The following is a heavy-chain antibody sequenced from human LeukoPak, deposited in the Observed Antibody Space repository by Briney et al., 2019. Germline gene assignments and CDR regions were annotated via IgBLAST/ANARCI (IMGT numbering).Heavy chain of an antibody. D-gene: IGHD3-3*01. CDR3: ARAPYYDFWSSYPTKLRANWFDP. V-gene: IGHV4-34*01. CDR2: INHSGST. CDR1: GGSLSGYY. Sequence: SETLSLTCAVYGGSLSGYYWSWIRQPPGKGLEWIGEINHSGSTNYNPSLKSRVTISVDTSKNQFSLKLSSVTAADTALYYCARAPYYDFWSSYPTKLRANWFDPWGQGTLVTVSS. J-gene: IGHJ5*02.